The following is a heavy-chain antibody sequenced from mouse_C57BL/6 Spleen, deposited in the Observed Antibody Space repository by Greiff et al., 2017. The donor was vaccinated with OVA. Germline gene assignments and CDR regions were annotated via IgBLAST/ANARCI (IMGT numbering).Heavy chain of an antibody. CDR2: IHPSDSDT. J-gene: IGHJ4*01. V-gene: IGHV1-74*01. Sequence: QVQLQQPGAELVKPGASVKVSCKASGYTFTSYWMHWVQQRPGQGLEWIGRIHPSDSDTNYNQKFKGKATLTVAKSSSTAYMQRSSLTSEDSAVYYCAIKPSTEYYAMDYWGQGTSVTVSS. CDR3: AIKPSTEYYAMDY. CDR1: GYTFTSYW.